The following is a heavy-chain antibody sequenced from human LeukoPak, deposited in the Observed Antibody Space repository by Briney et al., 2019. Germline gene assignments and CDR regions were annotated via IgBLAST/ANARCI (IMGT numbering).Heavy chain of an antibody. J-gene: IGHJ6*04. CDR3: ARKAYGMDV. V-gene: IGHV3-7*03. CDR2: IKQDGSEK. Sequence: PGGSLRLSCAASGFTFSNYWMSWVRQAPGKGLEWVANIKQDGSEKYYVDSVRCRFTISRDDANYSLYLQMNSLRAEDTAVYYCARKAYGMDVWGKGTTVTVSS. CDR1: GFTFSNYW.